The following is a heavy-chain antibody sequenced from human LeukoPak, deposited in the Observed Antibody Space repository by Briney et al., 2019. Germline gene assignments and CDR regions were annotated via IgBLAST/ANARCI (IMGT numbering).Heavy chain of an antibody. V-gene: IGHV3-9*01. CDR2: ISWSSGSI. CDR1: GFTFDGYA. D-gene: IGHD1-14*01. Sequence: GGSLRLSCAASGFTFDGYAMHWVRQAPGKGLEWVSGISWSSGSIGYADSVKGRFTISRDNAKNSLYLQMNSLRAEDTALYYCAKDLDDNGQPGMDYWGQGTLVTVSS. CDR3: AKDLDDNGQPGMDY. J-gene: IGHJ4*02.